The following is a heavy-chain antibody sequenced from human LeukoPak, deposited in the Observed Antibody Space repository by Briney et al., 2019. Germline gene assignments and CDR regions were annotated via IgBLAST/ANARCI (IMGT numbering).Heavy chain of an antibody. V-gene: IGHV3-30*02. J-gene: IGHJ2*01. Sequence: GVALRLSCAACGFTFSSYCMHWVRQAPGKALEGVAFIRYDGSNKYYADSVKRRFTISRDNAKNSLYLQMNSLRAEDTAVYYCARDRGYSYDYWYFDLWGRGTLVTVSS. CDR1: GFTFSSYC. CDR3: ARDRGYSYDYWYFDL. D-gene: IGHD5-18*01. CDR2: IRYDGSNK.